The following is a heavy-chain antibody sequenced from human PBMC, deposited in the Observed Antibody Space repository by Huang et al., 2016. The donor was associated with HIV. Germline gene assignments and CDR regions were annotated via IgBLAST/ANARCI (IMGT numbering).Heavy chain of an antibody. CDR1: GGSIRSDNYY. CDR2: IYYSGST. D-gene: IGHD3-10*01. Sequence: QLQLQESGPGLVKPSETLSLTCTVSGGSIRSDNYYWGWIRQPPGKGLEWIGSIYYSGSTYYTPSRKRRVTITGDTSKNHFSLRMRSVTAADTAVYYCARLPGSITMIRGVITDPYWGQGTLVTVSS. J-gene: IGHJ4*02. V-gene: IGHV4-39*02. CDR3: ARLPGSITMIRGVITDPY.